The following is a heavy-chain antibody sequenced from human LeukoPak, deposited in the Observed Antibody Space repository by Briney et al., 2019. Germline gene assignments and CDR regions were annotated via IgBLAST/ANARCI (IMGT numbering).Heavy chain of an antibody. CDR1: GGSFSSSSYY. V-gene: IGHV4-39*07. CDR2: IYYSGST. J-gene: IGHJ3*02. CDR3: AGEDYFDSSGYASWRFDI. Sequence: SETLSLTCAVYGGSFSSSSYYWGWIRQPPGKGLEWIGSIYYSGSTYYNPSLKSRVTISVDTSKNQFSLKLTSVTTADTAVYYCAGEDYFDSSGYASWRFDIWGQGTMVTVSS. D-gene: IGHD3-22*01.